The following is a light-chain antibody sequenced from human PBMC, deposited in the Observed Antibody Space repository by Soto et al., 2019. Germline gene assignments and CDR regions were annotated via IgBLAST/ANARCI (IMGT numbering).Light chain of an antibody. Sequence: DIQLTQSPSFLSASVGDRVTITCRASADIGKYLAWYQQKAGKPPKLLVYDASTVQDGVPSRFTGSGSGTEFSLVISRLQPEDFATDYCQQLNGFPRYTFGQGTTVDI. CDR3: QQLNGFPRYT. J-gene: IGKJ2*01. CDR2: DAS. CDR1: ADIGKY. V-gene: IGKV1-9*01.